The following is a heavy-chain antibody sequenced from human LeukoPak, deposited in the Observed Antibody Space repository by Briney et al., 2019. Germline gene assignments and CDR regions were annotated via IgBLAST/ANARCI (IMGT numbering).Heavy chain of an antibody. V-gene: IGHV1-2*06. Sequence: GASVKVSFKASGYTFTGYYMHWVRQAPGQGLEWMGRINPNSGGTNYAQKFQGRVTMSRDTSISTAYMGLSRLRSDDTAVYYCARAGIAADWFDPWGQGTLVTVSS. CDR1: GYTFTGYY. CDR3: ARAGIAADWFDP. J-gene: IGHJ5*02. D-gene: IGHD6-6*01. CDR2: INPNSGGT.